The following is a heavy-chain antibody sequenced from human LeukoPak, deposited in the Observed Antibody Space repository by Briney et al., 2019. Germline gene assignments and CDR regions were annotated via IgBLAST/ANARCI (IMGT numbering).Heavy chain of an antibody. J-gene: IGHJ4*02. CDR2: IYTSGST. CDR1: GGSISSYY. V-gene: IGHV4-4*07. Sequence: PETLSLTCTVSGGSISSYYWSWIRQPAGKGLEWIGRIYTSGSTNYNPSLKSRVTMSVDTSKNQFSLKLSSVTAADTAVYYCARDSAWFGEFTLDYWGQGTLVTVSS. D-gene: IGHD3-10*01. CDR3: ARDSAWFGEFTLDY.